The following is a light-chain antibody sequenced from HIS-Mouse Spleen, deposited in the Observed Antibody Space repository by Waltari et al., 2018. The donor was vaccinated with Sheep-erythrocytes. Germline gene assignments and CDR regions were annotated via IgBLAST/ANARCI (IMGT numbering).Light chain of an antibody. Sequence: QSALTQPRSVSGSPRQSVTISCTGTSSDVGGYNYVSWYQQHPGKAPKLMIYHVSKRPSGVPDRFSGSKSGNTASLNISGLQAEDEADYYCCSYAGSYNHVFATGTKVTVL. J-gene: IGLJ1*01. V-gene: IGLV2-11*01. CDR1: SSDVGGYNY. CDR3: CSYAGSYNHV. CDR2: HVS.